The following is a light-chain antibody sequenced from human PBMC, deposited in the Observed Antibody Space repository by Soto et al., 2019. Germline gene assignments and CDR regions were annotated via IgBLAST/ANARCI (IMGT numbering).Light chain of an antibody. CDR1: SSDVGGYNY. Sequence: QSVLTQPASVSGFPGRSITISCTGTSSDVGGYNYVSWYQQHPGKAPKLMIYDVSNRPSGVSNRFSGSKSGNTASLTISGLQAEDEADYYCSSYTSSSPYVFGTGTKVTVL. CDR3: SSYTSSSPYV. J-gene: IGLJ1*01. CDR2: DVS. V-gene: IGLV2-14*01.